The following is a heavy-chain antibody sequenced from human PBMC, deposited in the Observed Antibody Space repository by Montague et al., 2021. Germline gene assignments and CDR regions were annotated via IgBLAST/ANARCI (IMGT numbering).Heavy chain of an antibody. CDR1: GITFDHYW. V-gene: IGHV3-7*01. J-gene: IGHJ5*01. D-gene: IGHD6-13*01. CDR3: ARDRAAAGS. Sequence: SLRLSCAASGITFDHYWMSWVRQAPGKGLEWVANINEDGSEKNYVDSVRGRFSISRDNTKNSLYLQMNSLRVEDTAVYYCARDRAAAGSWGHGTLVIVSS. CDR2: INEDGSEK.